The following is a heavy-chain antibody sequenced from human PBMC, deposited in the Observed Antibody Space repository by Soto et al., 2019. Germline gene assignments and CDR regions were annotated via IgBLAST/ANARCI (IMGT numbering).Heavy chain of an antibody. CDR2: ISSSSSYI. CDR1: GFTFSSYS. D-gene: IGHD2-15*01. J-gene: IGHJ6*03. Sequence: GGSLRLSCAASGFTFSSYSMNWVRQAPGKGLEWVSSISSSSSYIYYADSVKGRFTISRDNAKNSLYLQMNSLRAEDTAVYYCARDALDIVVVVAATGCCNDYYYYYMDVWGKGTTVTVSS. CDR3: ARDALDIVVVVAATGCCNDYYYYYMDV. V-gene: IGHV3-21*01.